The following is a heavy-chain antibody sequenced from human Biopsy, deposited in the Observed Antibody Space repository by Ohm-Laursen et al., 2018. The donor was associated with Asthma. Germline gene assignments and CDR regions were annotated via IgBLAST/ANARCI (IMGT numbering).Heavy chain of an antibody. CDR1: GDAMSTSGSY. Sequence: SQTLSLTCTVSGDAMSTSGSYWGWIRQSPGKGLEWIGSIYYSGRTYYNPSLESRVTISADTSKNHFSLKVTSLTAADTAVYYCARAVSSSSYWYFDLWGRGDLVTVSS. D-gene: IGHD6-6*01. V-gene: IGHV4-39*02. CDR2: IYYSGRT. J-gene: IGHJ2*01. CDR3: ARAVSSSSYWYFDL.